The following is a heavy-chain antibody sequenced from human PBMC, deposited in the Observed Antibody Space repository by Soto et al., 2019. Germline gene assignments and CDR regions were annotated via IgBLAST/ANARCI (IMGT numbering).Heavy chain of an antibody. CDR1: AYSCASYW. D-gene: IGHD4-17*01. Sequence: PGQCMKISSRGSAYSCASYWISWVRQMTRECLEWMGRIDPSDSYNIYGPSFQGHGTIPADKSIGTAYLQWSSLKALDTAMYYCASHQKYGDYRSAYYGMDVWGQGTTVT. CDR2: IDPSDSYN. J-gene: IGHJ6*01. CDR3: ASHQKYGDYRSAYYGMDV. V-gene: IGHV5-10-1*01.